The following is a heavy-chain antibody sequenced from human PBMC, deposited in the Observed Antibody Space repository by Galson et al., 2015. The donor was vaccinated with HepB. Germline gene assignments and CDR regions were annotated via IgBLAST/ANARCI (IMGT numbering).Heavy chain of an antibody. V-gene: IGHV1-8*01. CDR1: GYTFTSYD. Sequence: SVKVSCKASGYTFTSYDINWVRQATGQGLEWMGWMNPNSGNTGYAQKFQGRVSMTRNTSISTAYMELSSLRSEDTAVYYCARGHPYYYDCSGHLGYWGQGTLVTVSS. CDR2: MNPNSGNT. J-gene: IGHJ4*02. CDR3: ARGHPYYYDCSGHLGY. D-gene: IGHD3-22*01.